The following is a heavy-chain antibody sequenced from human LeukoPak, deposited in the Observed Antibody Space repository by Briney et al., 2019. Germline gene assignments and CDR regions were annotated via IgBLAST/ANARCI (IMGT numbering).Heavy chain of an antibody. CDR1: GGSISSGGYD. J-gene: IGHJ4*02. D-gene: IGHD1-26*01. CDR2: IDDSDNT. Sequence: SQTLSLTCTVSGGSISSGGYDWSWIRQHPGKGLEWIGHIDDSDNTYYNPSLKSRVTISIDTSKNQFSLKLSSVIAADTAVYYCARQEVYSGSSVDYWGQGTLVTVSS. CDR3: ARQEVYSGSSVDY. V-gene: IGHV4-31*03.